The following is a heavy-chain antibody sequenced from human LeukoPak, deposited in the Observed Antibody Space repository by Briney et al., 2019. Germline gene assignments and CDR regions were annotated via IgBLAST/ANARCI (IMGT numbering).Heavy chain of an antibody. J-gene: IGHJ4*02. D-gene: IGHD4-17*01. V-gene: IGHV3-23*01. CDR3: ASQNHGDYVPFDY. Sequence: GGSLRLSCAASGFTFSSYAMSWVRQAPGKGLEWVSAISGSGGSTYYADSMKGWSTIARNNSKNTLYLQMNSLRAEDTAVYYCASQNHGDYVPFDYSGQGTLVTASS. CDR1: GFTFSSYA. CDR2: ISGSGGST.